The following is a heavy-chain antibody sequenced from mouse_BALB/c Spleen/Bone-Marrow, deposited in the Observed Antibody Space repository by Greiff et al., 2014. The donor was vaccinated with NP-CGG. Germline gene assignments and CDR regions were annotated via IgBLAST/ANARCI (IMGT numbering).Heavy chain of an antibody. CDR2: INPSTGYT. CDR1: GYTFTSYW. V-gene: IGHV1-7*01. CDR3: ARPPYYYGSSYDAMDY. D-gene: IGHD1-1*01. J-gene: IGHJ4*01. Sequence: QVQLQQSGAELAKPGASVKMSCKASGYTFTSYWMRWVKQRPGQGLEWIGYINPSTGYTEYNQKFKGKATLTADKSSSTAYMQLSSLTSEDSAVYYCARPPYYYGSSYDAMDYWGQGTSVTVSS.